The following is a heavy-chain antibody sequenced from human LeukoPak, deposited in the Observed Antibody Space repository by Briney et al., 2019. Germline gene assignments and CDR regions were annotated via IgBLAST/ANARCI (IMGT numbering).Heavy chain of an antibody. D-gene: IGHD2-21*02. J-gene: IGHJ4*02. CDR1: GYSFTSYW. Sequence: AGESLKISCKGSGYSFTSYWIGWVRQMPGKGLEWMGIVYPGDSDTRYSPSFQGQVTISADRSISTAYLQWSSLKASDTAMYYCARLGQPSAGVVTAPDYWGQGALVTVSS. CDR2: VYPGDSDT. CDR3: ARLGQPSAGVVTAPDY. V-gene: IGHV5-51*01.